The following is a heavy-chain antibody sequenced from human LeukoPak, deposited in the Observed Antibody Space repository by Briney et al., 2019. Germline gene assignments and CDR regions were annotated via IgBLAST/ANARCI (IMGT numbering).Heavy chain of an antibody. Sequence: GASVKVSCKASGYTFTGYYMHWVRQAPGQGLEWTGRINPNSGGTNYAQKFQGRVTMTRDTSISTAYMELSRLRSDDTAVYYCARVLKFLEWLPFYYWGQGTLVTVSS. CDR2: INPNSGGT. V-gene: IGHV1-2*06. J-gene: IGHJ4*02. CDR1: GYTFTGYY. D-gene: IGHD3-3*01. CDR3: ARVLKFLEWLPFYY.